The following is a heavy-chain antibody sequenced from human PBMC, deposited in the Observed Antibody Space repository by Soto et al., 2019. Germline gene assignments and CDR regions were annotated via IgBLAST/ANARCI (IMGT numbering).Heavy chain of an antibody. Sequence: GGSLRLSCAASGFTFSSYGMHWVRQAPGKGLEWVAVISYDGSNKYYADSVKGRFTISRDNSKNTLYLQMNSLRAEDTAVYYCAKEGGLGYCSGGSCYSDHNWFDPWGQGTLVTVSS. CDR3: AKEGGLGYCSGGSCYSDHNWFDP. J-gene: IGHJ5*02. CDR1: GFTFSSYG. D-gene: IGHD2-15*01. CDR2: ISYDGSNK. V-gene: IGHV3-30*18.